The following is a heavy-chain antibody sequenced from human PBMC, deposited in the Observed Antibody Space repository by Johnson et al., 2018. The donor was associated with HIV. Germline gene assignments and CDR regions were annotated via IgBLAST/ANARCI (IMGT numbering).Heavy chain of an antibody. V-gene: IGHV3-30*03. Sequence: QVQLVESGGGVVQPGRSLRLSCAVSGFTFSNYGMHWVRQAPGKRLEWVAFISYDGSNKYYADSVKGRFTISRDNSKNTLYLKMNSLRAEDTAVYDCATDIAVGGAFDIWGQGTMVTVSS. CDR2: ISYDGSNK. J-gene: IGHJ3*02. CDR1: GFTFSNYG. D-gene: IGHD6-19*01. CDR3: ATDIAVGGAFDI.